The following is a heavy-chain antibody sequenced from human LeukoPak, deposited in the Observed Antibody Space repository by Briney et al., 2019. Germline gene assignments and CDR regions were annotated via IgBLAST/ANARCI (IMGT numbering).Heavy chain of an antibody. CDR2: IYYSGST. CDR1: GGSISSYY. V-gene: IGHV4-59*01. Sequence: PSETLSLTCTVSGGSISSYYWSWIRQPPGKGLEWIGYIYYSGSTNYNPSLKSRVTISVDTSKNQFSLKLSSVTAADTAVYYCARDKGQSLTYYYYMDVWGKGTTVTVSS. J-gene: IGHJ6*03. CDR3: ARDKGQSLTYYYYMDV.